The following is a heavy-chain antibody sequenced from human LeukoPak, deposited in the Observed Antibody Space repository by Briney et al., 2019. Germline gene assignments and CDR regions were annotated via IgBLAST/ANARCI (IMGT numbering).Heavy chain of an antibody. J-gene: IGHJ4*02. CDR2: MNSDGTTT. CDR1: GFAFSSSW. CDR3: TIAGSYRFDY. V-gene: IGHV3-74*01. Sequence: PGGSLRLSCAGSGFAFSSSWMNWVRQAPGKGLVWVSRMNSDGTTTNYADSVKGRLTISRDNAKNTLYLQMNSLTVEDTAVYYCTIAGSYRFDYWGQGTLVTVSP. D-gene: IGHD3-16*02.